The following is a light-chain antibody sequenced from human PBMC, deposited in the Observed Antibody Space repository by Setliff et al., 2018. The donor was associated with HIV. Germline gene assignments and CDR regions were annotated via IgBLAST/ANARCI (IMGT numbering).Light chain of an antibody. V-gene: IGLV2-14*03. CDR2: DVT. CDR3: YSYTAGTSYV. J-gene: IGLJ1*01. Sequence: QSALTQPASVSGSPGQSITISCTGTSSDIGAYNYVSWYQQYPGKAPKLVIYDVTIRPSGVSNRFSGSKSGNTASLTISGLQAEDEGDYYCYSYTAGTSYVFGGGTKVTLL. CDR1: SSDIGAYNY.